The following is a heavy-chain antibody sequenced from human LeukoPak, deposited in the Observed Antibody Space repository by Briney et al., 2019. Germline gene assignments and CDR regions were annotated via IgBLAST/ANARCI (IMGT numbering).Heavy chain of an antibody. CDR1: GFTFSSYG. Sequence: PGGSLRLSCAASGFTFSSYGMHWVRQAPGKGLEWVANIKQDGSEKYYVDSVKGRFTISRDNAKNSPYLQMNSLRAEDTAVYYCARETNGDYADFYDYWGQGTLVTVSS. V-gene: IGHV3-7*03. CDR2: IKQDGSEK. J-gene: IGHJ4*02. D-gene: IGHD4-17*01. CDR3: ARETNGDYADFYDY.